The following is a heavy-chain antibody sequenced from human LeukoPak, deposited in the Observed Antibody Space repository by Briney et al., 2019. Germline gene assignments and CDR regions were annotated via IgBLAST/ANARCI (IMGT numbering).Heavy chain of an antibody. Sequence: GGSLRLSCAASGFTFSTYAMSWVRQAPGKGLEWVSAISSSGSTTYYADSVKGRFTISRDNSKNTLYLQMNSLRAEDTAVYYCARGIAGYCSSTSCYRGVTDWGQGTLVTVSS. J-gene: IGHJ4*02. D-gene: IGHD2-2*02. CDR1: GFTFSTYA. CDR2: ISSSGSTT. V-gene: IGHV3-23*01. CDR3: ARGIAGYCSSTSCYRGVTD.